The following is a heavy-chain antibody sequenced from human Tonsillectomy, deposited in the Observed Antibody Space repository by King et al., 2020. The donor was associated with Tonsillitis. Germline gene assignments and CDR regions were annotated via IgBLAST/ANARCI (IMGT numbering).Heavy chain of an antibody. CDR1: GFTFSSYD. D-gene: IGHD3-16*01. CDR3: ARDGGGGGIDY. CDR2: IGTAGDT. J-gene: IGHJ4*02. Sequence: QLVQSGGGLVQPGGSLRLSCAASGFTFSSYDMHWVRQATGKGLEWVSAIGTAGDTYYPGSVKGRFTISREIAKNSLYLQMNSLRAGDTAVYYCARDGGGGGIDYWGQGTLVTVS. V-gene: IGHV3-13*01.